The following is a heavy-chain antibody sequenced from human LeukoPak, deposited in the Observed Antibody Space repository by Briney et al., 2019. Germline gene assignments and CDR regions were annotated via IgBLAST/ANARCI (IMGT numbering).Heavy chain of an antibody. D-gene: IGHD6-13*01. Sequence: SETLSLTCTVSGGSISSRSYYWGWIRRPPGKGPEWIASIHYSGSTYYNPSLKSRVTISVDTSKNQFSLKLSSVTAADTAVYYCGRGRRYSSSWYVIDYWGQGTLVTVSS. CDR3: GRGRRYSSSWYVIDY. CDR1: GGSISSRSYY. CDR2: IHYSGST. J-gene: IGHJ4*02. V-gene: IGHV4-39*07.